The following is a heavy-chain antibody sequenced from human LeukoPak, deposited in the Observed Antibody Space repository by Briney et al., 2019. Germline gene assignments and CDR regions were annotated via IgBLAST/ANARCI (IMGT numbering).Heavy chain of an antibody. CDR2: INHSGST. D-gene: IGHD3-10*01. Sequence: PSETLSLTCAVYGGSFSGYYWSWIRQPPGKGLEWIGEINHSGSTNYNPSLKSRVTISVDTSKNQFSLKLSSVTAADTAVYYCARLWLANDAFDIWGQGTMVTVSS. J-gene: IGHJ3*02. CDR3: ARLWLANDAFDI. CDR1: GGSFSGYY. V-gene: IGHV4-34*01.